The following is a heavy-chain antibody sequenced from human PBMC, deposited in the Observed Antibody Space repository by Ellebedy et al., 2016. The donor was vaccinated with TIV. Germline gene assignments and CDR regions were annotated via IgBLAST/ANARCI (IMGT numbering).Heavy chain of an antibody. CDR2: IWSDGSNK. V-gene: IGHV3-33*03. D-gene: IGHD2/OR15-2a*01. CDR3: ARRGNGIYYFDY. J-gene: IGHJ4*02. CDR1: GFTFSSYA. Sequence: GESLKISCAASGFTFSSYAMHWVRQAPGKGLEWVTVIWSDGSNKLYADSVKGRFTISRDNSKDTLYLQMNSLRAEDTAVYYCARRGNGIYYFDYWGQGTLVTVSS.